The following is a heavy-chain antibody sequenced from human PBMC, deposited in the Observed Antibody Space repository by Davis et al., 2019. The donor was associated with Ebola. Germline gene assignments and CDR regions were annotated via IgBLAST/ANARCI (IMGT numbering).Heavy chain of an antibody. V-gene: IGHV4-59*01. D-gene: IGHD3-3*01. Sequence: PSETLSLTCTVSADSISNSYWSWIRQPPGKGLEWIGYIYYSGSTNYNPSLKSRVTISVDTSKNQFSLKLSSVTAADTAVYYCAGSDYDFWSGTPRRFDYWGQGTLVTVSS. CDR2: IYYSGST. J-gene: IGHJ4*02. CDR1: ADSISNSY. CDR3: AGSDYDFWSGTPRRFDY.